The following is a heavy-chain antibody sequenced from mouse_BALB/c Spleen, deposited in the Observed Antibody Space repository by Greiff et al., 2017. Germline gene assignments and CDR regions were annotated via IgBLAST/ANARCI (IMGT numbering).Heavy chain of an antibody. CDR3: ARHGYGNYDWFAY. CDR1: GFTFSSYT. V-gene: IGHV5-12-2*01. Sequence: DVKLEESGGGLVQPGGSLKLSCAASGFTFSSYTMSWVRQTPEKRLEWVAYISNGGGSTYYPDTVKGRFTISRDNAKNTLYLQMSSLKSEDTAMYYCARHGYGNYDWFAYWGQGTLVTVSA. D-gene: IGHD2-10*02. CDR2: ISNGGGST. J-gene: IGHJ3*01.